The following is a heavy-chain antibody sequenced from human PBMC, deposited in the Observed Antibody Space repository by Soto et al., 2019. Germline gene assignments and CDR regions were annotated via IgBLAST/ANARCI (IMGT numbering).Heavy chain of an antibody. CDR2: INGGNGNT. Sequence: ASVKVSCKASGYSFTNYAFHWVRQAPGQGLEWMGWINGGNGNTKYSQNFRDRVTITRDTSASTAYVELSSLTSEDTAVYYCATIAAAGAPDYWGQGTLVTVSS. D-gene: IGHD6-25*01. CDR3: ATIAAAGAPDY. CDR1: GYSFTNYA. V-gene: IGHV1-3*01. J-gene: IGHJ4*02.